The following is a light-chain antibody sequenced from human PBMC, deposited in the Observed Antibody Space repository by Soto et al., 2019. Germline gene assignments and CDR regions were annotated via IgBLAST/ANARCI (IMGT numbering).Light chain of an antibody. J-gene: IGKJ1*01. CDR1: QSVSRY. CDR2: DAS. V-gene: IGKV3-15*01. Sequence: DIVMTQSPGTLSVSPGERATLSCRASQSVSRYLAWYQQKPGQAPRLLMYDASTRATGIPARFSGSGSGTDFTLTISSLQSEDFAVYYCQQYNNWPPWTFGQGTKVEIK. CDR3: QQYNNWPPWT.